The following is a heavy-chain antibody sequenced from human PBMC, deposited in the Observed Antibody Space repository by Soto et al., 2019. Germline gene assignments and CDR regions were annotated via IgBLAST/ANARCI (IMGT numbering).Heavy chain of an antibody. J-gene: IGHJ5*02. CDR1: GFTFSSYA. D-gene: IGHD3-3*01. CDR3: AKAGRPYYDLWSENRFDP. Sequence: GSLRLSCAASGFTFSSYAMSWVRQPPGKGLEWVSAISGSGGSTYYADSVKGRFTISRDDSKNTVYLQMDSLRAEDTALYYCAKAGRPYYDLWSENRFDPWGQGTQVNVSS. V-gene: IGHV3-23*01. CDR2: ISGSGGST.